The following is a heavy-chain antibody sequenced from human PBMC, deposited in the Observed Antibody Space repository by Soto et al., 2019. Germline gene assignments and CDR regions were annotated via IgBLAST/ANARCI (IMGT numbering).Heavy chain of an antibody. D-gene: IGHD3-10*01. J-gene: IGHJ6*02. CDR2: IFFTGAT. Sequence: QVQLQASGPGLVNPSETLSLTCFVSGEAVGSGQSYWNWIRQAQGQELEWIGHIFFTGATKYSASLKSRVTMSVTTSKRQISLNLTSMNAADSATYFCARGRAASEGSSLGRRMDFWGQGTTVTGAS. V-gene: IGHV4-61*01. CDR3: ARGRAASEGSSLGRRMDF. CDR1: GEAVGSGQSY.